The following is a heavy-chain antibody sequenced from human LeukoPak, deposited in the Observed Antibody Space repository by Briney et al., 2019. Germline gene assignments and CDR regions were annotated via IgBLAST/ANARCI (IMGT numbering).Heavy chain of an antibody. Sequence: PSETLSLTCTVSGGSISSYHWSWIRQPPGKGLEWIGYIYYSGSTNYNPSLKSRVTISVDTSKNQFSLKLSSVTAADTAVYYCARDREGYEWSFDYWGQGTLVIVSS. V-gene: IGHV4-59*01. CDR1: GGSISSYH. J-gene: IGHJ4*02. CDR2: IYYSGST. D-gene: IGHD3-3*01. CDR3: ARDREGYEWSFDY.